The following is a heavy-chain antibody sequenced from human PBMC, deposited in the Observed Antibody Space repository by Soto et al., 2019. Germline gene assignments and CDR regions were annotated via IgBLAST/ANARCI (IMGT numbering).Heavy chain of an antibody. CDR3: ARVMEDYYGSGSYLGLDY. CDR2: ISYDGSNI. V-gene: IGHV3-30-3*01. Sequence: QVQLVESGGGVVQPGRSLRLSCAASGFTFSSYAMHWVRQAPGKGLEWVAVISYDGSNIYYADSVKGRFTISRDNSKNTLYLQMNSLRAEDTAVYYCARVMEDYYGSGSYLGLDYWGQGTLVTVSS. CDR1: GFTFSSYA. D-gene: IGHD3-10*01. J-gene: IGHJ4*02.